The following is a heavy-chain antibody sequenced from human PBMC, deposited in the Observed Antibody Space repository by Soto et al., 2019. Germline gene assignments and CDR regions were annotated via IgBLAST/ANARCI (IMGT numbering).Heavy chain of an antibody. CDR3: AKEWVYDSSGWSFDY. J-gene: IGHJ4*02. D-gene: IGHD3-22*01. CDR1: GFMFNKYG. V-gene: IGHV3-30*02. CDR2: IWYDGGNK. Sequence: GGSLRLSCAASGFMFNKYGMHWVRQAPGKGLEWVAVIWYDGGNKYYADSVKGRFTISRDNSKNTLYLQMNSLRAEDTAVYYCAKEWVYDSSGWSFDYWGQGTLVTVSS.